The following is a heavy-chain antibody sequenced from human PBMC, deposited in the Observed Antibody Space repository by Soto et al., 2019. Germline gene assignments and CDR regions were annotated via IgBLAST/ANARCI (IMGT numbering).Heavy chain of an antibody. CDR1: GFTFSYYW. CDR2: IHSDGSST. D-gene: IGHD1-26*01. CDR3: ARGDRGAFDL. J-gene: IGHJ3*01. Sequence: EVQLVESGGGLVRPGGSLRLSCAASGFTFSYYWMHWVRQAPGKGLVWVSRIHSDGSSTTYADFVKGRFIISRDNARNTVDLQMNSVRVEHTAVYYCARGDRGAFDLWGPGTVVTVSS. V-gene: IGHV3-74*01.